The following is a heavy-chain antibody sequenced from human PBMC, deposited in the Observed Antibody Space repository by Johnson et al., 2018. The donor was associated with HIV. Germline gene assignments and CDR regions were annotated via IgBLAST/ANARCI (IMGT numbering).Heavy chain of an antibody. Sequence: QVQLVESGGGLVKPGGSLRLSCAASGFTFRDYYMNWMRQAPGKGLEWISHISSSGTSIFYADSVKGRFTISRDNARNSLSLQMNRLRAEDTALYYCARDRGQRAPLCAFDIWGQGTMVTVSS. CDR1: GFTFRDYY. CDR2: ISSSGTSI. D-gene: IGHD3-10*01. CDR3: ARDRGQRAPLCAFDI. V-gene: IGHV3-11*01. J-gene: IGHJ3*02.